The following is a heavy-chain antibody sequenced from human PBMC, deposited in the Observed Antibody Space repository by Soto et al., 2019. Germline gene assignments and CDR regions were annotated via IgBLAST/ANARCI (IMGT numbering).Heavy chain of an antibody. CDR2: ISYSGSP. Sequence: SETLSLTCTIFGGSVSSGGSYWIWIRQPPWKGLEWIGYISYSGSPNYNPSLKSRVAMSVDMSKNQFSLKLSSVTAADTAVYYCARNGGWPPNALEYFQHWGQGTLVTVSS. J-gene: IGHJ1*01. V-gene: IGHV4-61*08. D-gene: IGHD6-19*01. CDR1: GGSVSSGGSY. CDR3: ARNGGWPPNALEYFQH.